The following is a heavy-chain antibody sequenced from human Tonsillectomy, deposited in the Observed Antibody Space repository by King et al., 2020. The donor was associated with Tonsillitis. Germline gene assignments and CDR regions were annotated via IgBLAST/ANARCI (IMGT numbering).Heavy chain of an antibody. V-gene: IGHV3-9*01. J-gene: IGHJ4*02. CDR2: ISSNSDRI. Sequence: DVQLVESGGGSVQPGRSLRLSCAASGFTFDDYAMHWVRQAPGKGLEWVSSISSNSDRIGYADSVKGRFTVSRDNAKSSLYLQMNTLRTEDTAVYYCAKDIRGTYYWYNFDFWGQGTLVTVSS. CDR1: GFTFDDYA. CDR3: AKDIRGTYYWYNFDF. D-gene: IGHD2-8*02.